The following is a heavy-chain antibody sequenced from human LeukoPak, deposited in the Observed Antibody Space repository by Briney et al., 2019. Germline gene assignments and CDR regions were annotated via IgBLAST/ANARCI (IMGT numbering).Heavy chain of an antibody. V-gene: IGHV7-4-1*02. D-gene: IGHD6-19*01. Sequence: ASVKVSCKASGYTFTNYAMNWVRQAPGQGLEWMGWINTNTGNPTYAQGFTGRFVFSLDTSVSTAYLQISSLKAEDTAVYYCARALQSGWPYYYYYYMDVWGKGTTVTVSS. CDR1: GYTFTNYA. CDR2: INTNTGNP. J-gene: IGHJ6*03. CDR3: ARALQSGWPYYYYYYMDV.